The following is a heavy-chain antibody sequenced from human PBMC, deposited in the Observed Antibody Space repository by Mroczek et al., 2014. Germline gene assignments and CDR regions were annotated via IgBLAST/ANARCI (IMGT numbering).Heavy chain of an antibody. CDR2: RNHSGKH. CDR1: CGSFYWLRT. V-gene: IGHV4-34*01. CDR3: ARGARQYQLLVHDY. D-gene: IGHD2-2*01. J-gene: IGHJ4*02. Sequence: TLSLTLVRLSYCGSFYWLRTVGWIARPPRKGTGVDWGNRNHSGKHQLQPSLKSRVTISVDTSKNQFSLKLSSVTAADTAVYYCARGARQYQLLVHDYWGQGTLVTVSS.